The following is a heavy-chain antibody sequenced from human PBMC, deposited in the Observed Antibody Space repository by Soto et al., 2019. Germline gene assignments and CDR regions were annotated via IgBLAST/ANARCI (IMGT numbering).Heavy chain of an antibody. CDR3: ARAGATRGVDY. CDR2: IGGSTSTI. CDR1: GFTFSSYI. Sequence: VQLVASGGGLVQPGGSLRLSCTASGFTFSSYIMNWVRQAPGRGLEWVSYIGGSTSTIHYADSVKGRFTISISNAKSSLYLQVNILKAEGTAVYFCARAGATRGVDYWGQGTRVTGSS. J-gene: IGHJ4*02. V-gene: IGHV3-48*01.